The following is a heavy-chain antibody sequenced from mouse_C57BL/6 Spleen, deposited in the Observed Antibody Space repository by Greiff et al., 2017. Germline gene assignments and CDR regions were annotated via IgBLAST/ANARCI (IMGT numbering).Heavy chain of an antibody. J-gene: IGHJ1*03. D-gene: IGHD1-1*01. V-gene: IGHV1-82*01. CDR2: IYPGDGDT. CDR1: GYAFSSSW. CDR3: ASDYYGSGYFDV. Sequence: QVQLQQSGPELVKPGASVKISCKASGYAFSSSWMNWVKQRPGKGLEWIGRIYPGDGDTNYNGKFKGKATLTADKSSSTAYMQLSSLTSEDSAVYFCASDYYGSGYFDVWGTGTTVTVSS.